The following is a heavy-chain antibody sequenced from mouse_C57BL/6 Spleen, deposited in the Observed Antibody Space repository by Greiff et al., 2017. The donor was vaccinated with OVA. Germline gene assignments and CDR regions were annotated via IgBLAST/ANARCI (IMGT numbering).Heavy chain of an antibody. CDR2: ISYDGSN. Sequence: EVQLVESGPGLVKPSQSLSLTCSVTGYSITSGYYWNWIRQFPGNKLEWMGYISYDGSNNYNPSLKNRISITRDTSKNQFFLKLNSVTTEDTATYYCADYDYDAMDYWGQGTSVTVSS. V-gene: IGHV3-6*01. CDR1: GYSITSGYY. J-gene: IGHJ4*01. D-gene: IGHD1-1*02. CDR3: ADYDYDAMDY.